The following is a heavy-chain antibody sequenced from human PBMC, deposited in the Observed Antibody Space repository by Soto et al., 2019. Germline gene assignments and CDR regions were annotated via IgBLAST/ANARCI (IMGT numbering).Heavy chain of an antibody. CDR3: ARDAYSSSSAHYYYGMDV. CDR2: IIPIFGTA. CDR1: GGTFSSYA. V-gene: IGHV1-69*13. J-gene: IGHJ6*02. D-gene: IGHD6-6*01. Sequence: SVKVSCKASGGTFSSYAISWVRQAPGQGLEWMGGIIPIFGTANYAQKFQGRVTITADESTSTAYMELSSLRSEDTAVYYCARDAYSSSSAHYYYGMDVWGQGTTVTVSS.